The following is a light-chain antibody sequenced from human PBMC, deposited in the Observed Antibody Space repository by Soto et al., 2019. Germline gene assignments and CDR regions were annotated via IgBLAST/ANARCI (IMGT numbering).Light chain of an antibody. CDR1: QSVSSSY. V-gene: IGKV3-20*01. J-gene: IGKJ1*01. Sequence: EIVLTQSPRTLSLSPGERATLSCRASQSVSSSYLAWYQQKPGQAPRLLIYGASSRATGIPDRFSGSGSGTDFTLTISRLEPEDFAVYYCQQCGSSPRTFGQGTKVDI. CDR2: GAS. CDR3: QQCGSSPRT.